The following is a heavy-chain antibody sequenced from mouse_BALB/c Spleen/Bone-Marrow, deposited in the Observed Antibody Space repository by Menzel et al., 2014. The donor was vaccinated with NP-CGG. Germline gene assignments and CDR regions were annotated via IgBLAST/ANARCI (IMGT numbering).Heavy chain of an antibody. Sequence: QVQLQQSGAELVKPGASVKLSCKASGYTFTSYYMYWVKQRPGQGFEWIGEINPSNGGTNFNEKFKSKATLTVDKSSSTAYMQLSSLTSEDSAVYYCTRGGAYYRYTSFAYWGQGTLVTVSA. V-gene: IGHV1S81*02. D-gene: IGHD2-14*01. CDR1: GYTFTSYY. CDR3: TRGGAYYRYTSFAY. CDR2: INPSNGGT. J-gene: IGHJ3*01.